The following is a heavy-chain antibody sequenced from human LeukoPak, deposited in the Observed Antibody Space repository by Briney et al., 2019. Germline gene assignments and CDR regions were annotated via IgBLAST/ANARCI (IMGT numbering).Heavy chain of an antibody. V-gene: IGHV1-3*01. Sequence: GASVKVSCKASGYTFTSYAMHWVRQAPGQRLEWMGWINAGNGNTKYSQKFQGRVTMTEDTSTDTAYMELSRLRSDDTAVYYCARVPRYYCSSTSCYTEYFQHWGQGTLVTVSS. CDR2: INAGNGNT. CDR1: GYTFTSYA. D-gene: IGHD2-2*02. J-gene: IGHJ1*01. CDR3: ARVPRYYCSSTSCYTEYFQH.